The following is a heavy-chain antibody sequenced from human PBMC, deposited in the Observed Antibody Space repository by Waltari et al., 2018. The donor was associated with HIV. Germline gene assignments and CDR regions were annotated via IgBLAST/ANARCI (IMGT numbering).Heavy chain of an antibody. V-gene: IGHV3-9*01. CDR2: ISWNSGSI. CDR3: AKGPFDY. J-gene: IGHJ4*02. CDR1: GFTFDAYA. Sequence: EVKLVEAGGGLVQPGRSLRLSCAASGFTFDAYAMHWVRQAPGKGLEWVAGISWNSGSIGYEDSVKGRFTISRDNAKNSVYLEMNSLRTEDTALYYCAKGPFDYWGQGTLVTVSS.